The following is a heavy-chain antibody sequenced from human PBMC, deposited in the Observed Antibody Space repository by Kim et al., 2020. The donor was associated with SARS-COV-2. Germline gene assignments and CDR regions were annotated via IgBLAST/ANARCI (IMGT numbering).Heavy chain of an antibody. V-gene: IGHV4-59*01. CDR3: ARDFRSYYDGMDV. Sequence: YTPSLKSRVTISVDTSKNQFSLKLSSVTAADTAVYYCARDFRSYYDGMDVWGQGTTVTVSS. J-gene: IGHJ6*02.